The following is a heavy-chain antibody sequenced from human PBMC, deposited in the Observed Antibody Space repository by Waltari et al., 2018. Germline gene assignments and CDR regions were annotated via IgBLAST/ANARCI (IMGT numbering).Heavy chain of an antibody. J-gene: IGHJ4*02. CDR2: VWNDGTNQ. CDR1: GFVFSVSG. D-gene: IGHD6-19*01. Sequence: QVQLVESGGAVVRPGKSLTLSLSTSGFVFSVSGMHWVRQAPGKGPEWVAVVWNDGTNQYYADSVKGRFTISRDNSKNMVYLHMNRLRVEDTAVYFCARPYTSGWRSFDYWGQGTLVTVSP. V-gene: IGHV3-33*01. CDR3: ARPYTSGWRSFDY.